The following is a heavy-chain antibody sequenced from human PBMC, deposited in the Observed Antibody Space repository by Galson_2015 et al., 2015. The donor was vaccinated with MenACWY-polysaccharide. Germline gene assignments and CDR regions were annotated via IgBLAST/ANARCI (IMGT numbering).Heavy chain of an antibody. CDR3: ARAPGRGFSYGPLDY. D-gene: IGHD5-18*01. J-gene: IGHJ4*02. Sequence: SLRLSCAASRFSFNTYTMAWVRQAPGKGLEWVSSIDGESNYIYYAGSVKGRFSISRDNARNSLFLQMDRLRAEDTAVYYCARAPGRGFSYGPLDYGGQGTLVTVSS. CDR2: IDGESNYI. V-gene: IGHV3-21*06. CDR1: RFSFNTYT.